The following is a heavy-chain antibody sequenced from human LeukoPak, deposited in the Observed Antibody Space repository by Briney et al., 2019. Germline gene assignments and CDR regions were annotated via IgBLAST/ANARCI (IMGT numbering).Heavy chain of an antibody. CDR2: IRSEANSYAT. CDR1: GFTFSGSA. V-gene: IGHV3-73*01. D-gene: IGHD3-16*01. Sequence: QPGGSLRLSCAASGFTFSGSAMHWVRQASGKGLEWVGRIRSEANSYATLYVASVKGRFTISRDDSKNTADLQMNSLKTEDTAVYYCTRQARDSYDYVLDYWGQGTLVTVSS. CDR3: TRQARDSYDYVLDY. J-gene: IGHJ4*02.